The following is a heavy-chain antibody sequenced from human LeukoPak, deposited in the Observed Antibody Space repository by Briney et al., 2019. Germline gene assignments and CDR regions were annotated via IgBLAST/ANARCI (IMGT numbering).Heavy chain of an antibody. V-gene: IGHV4-59*01. CDR1: GDSISSYY. CDR3: ARERYSGYFDY. J-gene: IGHJ4*02. Sequence: SETLSLTCTVSGDSISSYYWSWIRQPPGKGLEWIGYVYSSGSTNYNPSLKNRVTISVDTSKNQFSLKLYSVTAADTAVYYCARERYSGYFDYWGQGTLVTVSS. CDR2: VYSSGST. D-gene: IGHD4-11*01.